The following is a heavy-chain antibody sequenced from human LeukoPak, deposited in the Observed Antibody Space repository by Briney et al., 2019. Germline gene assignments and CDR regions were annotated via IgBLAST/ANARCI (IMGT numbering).Heavy chain of an antibody. CDR1: GYSISSGYY. CDR3: ARETPIAARLLDV. Sequence: SETLSLTCTVSGYSISSGYYWGWIRQPPGKGLEWIGSIYHSGSTYYNPSLKSRGTISVDTSKNQFSLKLSSVTAADTAVYYCARETPIAARLLDVWGKGTTVTVSS. J-gene: IGHJ6*04. CDR2: IYHSGST. V-gene: IGHV4-38-2*02. D-gene: IGHD6-6*01.